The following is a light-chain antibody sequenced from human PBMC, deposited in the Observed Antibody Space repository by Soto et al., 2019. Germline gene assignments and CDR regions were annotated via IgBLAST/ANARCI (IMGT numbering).Light chain of an antibody. Sequence: QSALTQPPSVSVAPGQRVTISCTGSSSNIGANYDVHWYQQLPGTAPKLLIYGDSNRPSGVPNRFSGSKSGTSASLAITGLQAEDEADYYCQSYAGRLSAVLFGGGTKLTVL. J-gene: IGLJ2*01. V-gene: IGLV1-40*01. CDR3: QSYAGRLSAVL. CDR2: GDS. CDR1: SSNIGANYD.